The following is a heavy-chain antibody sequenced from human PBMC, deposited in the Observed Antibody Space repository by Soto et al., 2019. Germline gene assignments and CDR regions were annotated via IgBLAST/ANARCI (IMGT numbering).Heavy chain of an antibody. J-gene: IGHJ4*02. Sequence: EVHLLESGGGLVHPGESLRLSCGASGFTFSNCFMTWVRQAPGKGLEWVSCITDSGTGTYYADSVKGRFTISRDNSKNTMYLQMNNLRAEDTGVYYCAKGLINGRWYAEDWGQGTLVTVSS. CDR1: GFTFSNCF. CDR2: ITDSGTGT. CDR3: AKGLINGRWYAED. V-gene: IGHV3-23*01. D-gene: IGHD6-13*01.